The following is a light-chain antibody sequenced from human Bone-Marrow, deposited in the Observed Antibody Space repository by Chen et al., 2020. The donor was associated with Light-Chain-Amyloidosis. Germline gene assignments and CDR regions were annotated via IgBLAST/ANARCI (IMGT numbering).Light chain of an antibody. J-gene: IGLJ2*01. CDR2: DVS. V-gene: IGLV2-14*03. CDR1: SGDVGSSEF. Sequence: QSAVTQPASVSGSPGQSITISCTGTSGDVGSSEFVSWYQQHPGKAPQLIIFDVSNRPSGVSRRFSGSKSGNTASLFISGLQAEDEADYYCCSQTTYSTLKVFGGGTKLTVL. CDR3: CSQTTYSTLKV.